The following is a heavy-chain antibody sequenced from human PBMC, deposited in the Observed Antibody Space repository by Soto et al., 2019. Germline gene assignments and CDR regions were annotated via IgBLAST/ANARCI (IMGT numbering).Heavy chain of an antibody. CDR2: ISAYNGNT. CDR1: GYTFTSYG. J-gene: IGHJ5*02. CDR3: ARDGSSSWYGNWFDP. D-gene: IGHD6-13*01. V-gene: IGHV1-18*01. Sequence: ASVKVSCKASGYTFTSYGIIWVRQAPGQGLEWMGWISAYNGNTNYAQKLQGRVTMTTDTSTSTAYMELRSLRSDDTAVYYCARDGSSSWYGNWFDPWGQGTLVTVSS.